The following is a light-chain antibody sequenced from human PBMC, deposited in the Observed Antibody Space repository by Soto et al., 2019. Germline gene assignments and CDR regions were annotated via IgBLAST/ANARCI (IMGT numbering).Light chain of an antibody. Sequence: EVVLTQSPGTLSLSPGERATLSCRASQSVSGSYLAWYQQKPGQAPRLLIFDASSRATGIPDRFSGSGSGTDFTLTISRLEPEDFAVYFCQQYGTSPLTFGGGTKLEVK. J-gene: IGKJ4*01. CDR2: DAS. CDR1: QSVSGSY. CDR3: QQYGTSPLT. V-gene: IGKV3-20*01.